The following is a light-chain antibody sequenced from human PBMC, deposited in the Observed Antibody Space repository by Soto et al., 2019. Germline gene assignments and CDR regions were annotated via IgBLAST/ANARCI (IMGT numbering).Light chain of an antibody. CDR2: DAS. Sequence: DIQMTQSPSSLSASVGDRVTITCQASQDISNYLNWYQQKPGKAPKLLIYDASNLETGVPSRFSGSGSGTDFTFTISSLQPEDIATYYCQQYNNWPPGTFGQGTKVDIK. CDR3: QQYNNWPPGT. CDR1: QDISNY. J-gene: IGKJ1*01. V-gene: IGKV1-33*01.